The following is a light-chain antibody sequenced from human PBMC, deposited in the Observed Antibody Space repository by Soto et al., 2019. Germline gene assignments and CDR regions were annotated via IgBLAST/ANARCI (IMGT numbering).Light chain of an antibody. Sequence: SYELTQPPSVSVSTGQTASITCSGDKLWDKYDCWYQQKPGHSPVLGLYQDSRRPSVIPGRLSGYNSGNTATLTIGRTQDIDEADDFCPAWHSSLVVFVVGTQLTVL. CDR1: KLWDKY. J-gene: IGLJ2*01. CDR3: PAWHSSLVV. V-gene: IGLV3-1*01. CDR2: QDS.